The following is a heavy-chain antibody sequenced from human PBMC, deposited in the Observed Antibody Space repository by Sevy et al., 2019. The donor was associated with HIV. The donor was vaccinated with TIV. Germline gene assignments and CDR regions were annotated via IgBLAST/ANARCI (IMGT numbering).Heavy chain of an antibody. CDR2: ISGSGDTT. J-gene: IGHJ3*02. CDR3: ANEGYRLPGADAIDI. CDR1: GFTFSYYA. D-gene: IGHD3-16*01. Sequence: GGSLRLSCAASGFTFSYYAMAWVRQVPGRGLEWVSAISGSGDTTYYAESVKGRFTISRDNSRGTLYLQINSLRAEDTAIYFCANEGYRLPGADAIDIWGQRTMVTVSS. V-gene: IGHV3-23*01.